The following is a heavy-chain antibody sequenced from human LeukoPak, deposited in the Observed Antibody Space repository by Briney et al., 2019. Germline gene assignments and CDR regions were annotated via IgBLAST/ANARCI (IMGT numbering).Heavy chain of an antibody. J-gene: IGHJ6*02. CDR2: ISSSSSYI. V-gene: IGHV3-21*01. Sequence: PGGPLRLSCAASGFTFSSYSMNWVRQAPGKGLEWVSSISSSSSYIYYADSVKGRFTISRDNSKNTLYLQMNSLRDEDTAVYYCARAGSTYCSSTSCSYGSNGMDVWGQGTTVTVSS. CDR1: GFTFSSYS. D-gene: IGHD2-2*01. CDR3: ARAGSTYCSSTSCSYGSNGMDV.